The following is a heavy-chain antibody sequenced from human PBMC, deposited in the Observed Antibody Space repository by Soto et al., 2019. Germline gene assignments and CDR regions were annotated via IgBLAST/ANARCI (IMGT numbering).Heavy chain of an antibody. CDR3: ARVPRGYSYGYPYYFDY. D-gene: IGHD5-18*01. J-gene: IGHJ4*02. CDR1: GGSISSYY. Sequence: PSETLSLTCTVSGGSISSYYRSWIRQPPGKGLEWIGYIYYSGSTNYNPSLKSRVTISVDTSKNQFSLKLSSVTAADTAVYYCARVPRGYSYGYPYYFDYWGQGTLVTVSS. CDR2: IYYSGST. V-gene: IGHV4-59*01.